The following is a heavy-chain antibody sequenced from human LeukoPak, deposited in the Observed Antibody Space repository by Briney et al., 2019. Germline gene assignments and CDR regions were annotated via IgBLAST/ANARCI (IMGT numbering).Heavy chain of an antibody. CDR1: GGSVSSAY. CDR2: IYSGGMT. V-gene: IGHV4-59*02. CDR3: ARERAYYFDY. J-gene: IGHJ4*02. Sequence: SETLSLTCTASGGSVSSAYWSWIRQPPGKGLEWVGFIYSGGMTAYNPSLKSRVTISVDTSKNQFSLKLSSVTAADTAVYYCARERAYYFDYWGQGTLVTVSS.